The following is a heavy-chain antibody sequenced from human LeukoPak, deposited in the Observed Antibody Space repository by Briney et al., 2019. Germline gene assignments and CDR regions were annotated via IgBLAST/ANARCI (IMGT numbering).Heavy chain of an antibody. CDR1: GYTFISYS. V-gene: IGHV7-4-1*02. CDR3: AREILRFDI. J-gene: IGHJ3*02. CDR2: INTNTGNP. Sequence: ASVKVSCKASGYTFISYSMNWVRQAPGQGLEWMGWINTNTGNPTYAQGLTGRFVFSLDSSVSTAYLQISNLMPEDTAKYYCAREILRFDIWGQGTMVTVSS.